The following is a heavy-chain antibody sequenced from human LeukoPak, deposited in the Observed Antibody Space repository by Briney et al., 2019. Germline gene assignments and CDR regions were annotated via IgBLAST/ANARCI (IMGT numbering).Heavy chain of an antibody. Sequence: GGSLRLPCAASGFTFSSYGMHWVRQAPGKGLEWVAVIWYDGSNKYYADSVKGRFTISRDNSKNTLYLQMNSLRAEDTAVYYCARESSRYYYGMDVWGQGTTVTVSS. V-gene: IGHV3-33*01. CDR2: IWYDGSNK. D-gene: IGHD3-10*01. J-gene: IGHJ6*02. CDR3: ARESSRYYYGMDV. CDR1: GFTFSSYG.